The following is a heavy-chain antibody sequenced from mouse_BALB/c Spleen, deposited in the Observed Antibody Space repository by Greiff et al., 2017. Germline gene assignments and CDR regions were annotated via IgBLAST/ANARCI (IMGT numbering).Heavy chain of an antibody. CDR1: GFTFSNYW. J-gene: IGHJ1*01. CDR2: IRLKSNNYAT. D-gene: IGHD4-1*01. CDR3: TSDWDVYFDV. V-gene: IGHV6-6*02. Sequence: EVKLVESGGGLVQPGGSMKLSCVASGFTFSNYWMNWVRQSPEKGLEWVAEIRLKSNNYATHYAESVKGRFTISRDDSKSSVYLQMNNLRAEDTGIYYCTSDWDVYFDVWGAGTTVTVSS.